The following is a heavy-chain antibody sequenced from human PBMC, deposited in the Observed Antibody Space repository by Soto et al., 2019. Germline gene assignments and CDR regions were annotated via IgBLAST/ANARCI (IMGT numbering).Heavy chain of an antibody. J-gene: IGHJ6*02. CDR2: ISCNSGSI. Sequence: EVQLVESGGGLVQPGRSLRLSCAASGFTFDDYAMHWVRQAPGKGLEWVSGISCNSGSIGYADSVKGRFTISRDNAKKSLYLQMNSLRAEDTALYYCAKFPSYNYDFWSGEDYYYGMDVWGQGTTVTVSS. V-gene: IGHV3-9*01. CDR3: AKFPSYNYDFWSGEDYYYGMDV. CDR1: GFTFDDYA. D-gene: IGHD3-3*01.